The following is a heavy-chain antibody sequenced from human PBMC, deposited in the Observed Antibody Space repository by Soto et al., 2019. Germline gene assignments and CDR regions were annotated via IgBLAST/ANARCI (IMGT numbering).Heavy chain of an antibody. CDR3: AREGGELPYYYYGMDV. D-gene: IGHD3-10*01. Sequence: GASVKVSCKASGYTFTSYGISWVRQAPGQGLEWMGWISAYNGNTNYAQKLQGRVTMTTDTSTSTAYMELRSLRSDDTAVYYCAREGGELPYYYYGMDVWGQGTTVTVSS. J-gene: IGHJ6*02. V-gene: IGHV1-18*01. CDR2: ISAYNGNT. CDR1: GYTFTSYG.